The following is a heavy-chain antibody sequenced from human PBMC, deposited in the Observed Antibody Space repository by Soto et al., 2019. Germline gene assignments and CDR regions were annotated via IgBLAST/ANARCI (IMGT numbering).Heavy chain of an antibody. J-gene: IGHJ6*02. V-gene: IGHV1-2*04. CDR2: INPKSGGT. CDR3: ARGHSTDCSNGVCSFFYNHEMDV. CDR1: GYSFTDYH. Sequence: GASVKVSCQASGYSFTDYHINLVRQAPGQGLALLGRINPKSGGTSTAQKFQGWVTMTRDRSISTVYMELTRLRSDDTAVYFCARGHSTDCSNGVCSFFYNHEMDVWGQGTTVTVSS. D-gene: IGHD2-8*01.